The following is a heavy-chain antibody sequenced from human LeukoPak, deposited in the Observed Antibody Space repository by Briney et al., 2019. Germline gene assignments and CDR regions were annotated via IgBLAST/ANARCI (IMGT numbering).Heavy chain of an antibody. V-gene: IGHV3-23*01. CDR3: AKDYAGGWPKRGMDV. Sequence: GGSLRLSCAASGFTFSSYAMSWVRQAPGKGLELVSAISGSGGGTFYEDSVRGRFTISRDNSKNTVYLQMNSLRAEDTAVYYCAKDYAGGWPKRGMDVWGKGATVTVSS. CDR1: GFTFSSYA. CDR2: ISGSGGGT. J-gene: IGHJ6*03. D-gene: IGHD3-16*01.